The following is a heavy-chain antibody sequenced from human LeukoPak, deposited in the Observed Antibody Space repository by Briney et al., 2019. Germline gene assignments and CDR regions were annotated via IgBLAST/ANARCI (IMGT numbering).Heavy chain of an antibody. CDR1: GGSIRSSNW. Sequence: SETLSLTCTVSGGSIRSSNWWSWVRQPPGQGLECIGEIHHSGTTNYNPSLKSRVTISVDTSKNQFSLKLNSVTAADTAVYYCARGYCSGGSCYSYYYYNYMDVWGKGTTVTVSS. CDR3: ARGYCSGGSCYSYYYYNYMDV. D-gene: IGHD2-15*01. J-gene: IGHJ6*03. CDR2: IHHSGTT. V-gene: IGHV4-4*02.